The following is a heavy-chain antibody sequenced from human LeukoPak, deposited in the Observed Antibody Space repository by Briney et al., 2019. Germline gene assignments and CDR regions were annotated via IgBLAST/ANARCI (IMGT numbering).Heavy chain of an antibody. CDR1: GGTFSSYA. V-gene: IGHV1-69*13. J-gene: IGHJ3*02. Sequence: SVKVSCKASGGTFSSYAISWVRQAPGQGLEWMGGIIPIFGTANYAQKFQGRVTITADESTSTAYMELSSLRSEDTAVYYCARTRLSYDDDAFDIWGQGTMVTVSX. D-gene: IGHD3-22*01. CDR3: ARTRLSYDDDAFDI. CDR2: IIPIFGTA.